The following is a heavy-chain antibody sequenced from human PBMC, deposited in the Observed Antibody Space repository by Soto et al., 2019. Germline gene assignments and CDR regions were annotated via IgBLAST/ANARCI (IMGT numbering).Heavy chain of an antibody. V-gene: IGHV1-69*13. D-gene: IGHD3-22*01. J-gene: IGHJ3*02. CDR3: ARKLVVINLAKTRARGAFDI. CDR2: IIPIFGTA. Sequence: SVKVSCKASGGTFSSYAISWVRQAPGQGLEWMGGIIPIFGTANYAQKFQGRVAITADESTSTAYMELSSLRSEDTAVYYCARKLVVINLAKTRARGAFDIWGQGTMVTVSS. CDR1: GGTFSSYA.